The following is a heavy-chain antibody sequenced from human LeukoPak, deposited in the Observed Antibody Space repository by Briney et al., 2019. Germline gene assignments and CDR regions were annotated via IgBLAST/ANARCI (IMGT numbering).Heavy chain of an antibody. V-gene: IGHV3-13*01. Sequence: GGSLRLSCAASGFTFSDYDMHWVRQATGKGLEWVSAIGTAGDTYYTGSVKGRFTISRDNAKNSLYLQMNSLRAEDTAVYYCASWPRNYYGSGSPTDDYWGQGTLVTVSS. CDR2: IGTAGDT. CDR3: ASWPRNYYGSGSPTDDY. J-gene: IGHJ4*02. CDR1: GFTFSDYD. D-gene: IGHD3-10*01.